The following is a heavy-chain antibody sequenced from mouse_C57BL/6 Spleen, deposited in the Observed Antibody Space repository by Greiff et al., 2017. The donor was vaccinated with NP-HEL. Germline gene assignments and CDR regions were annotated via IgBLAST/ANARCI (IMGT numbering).Heavy chain of an antibody. CDR3: TSGTSVDFDY. D-gene: IGHD1-1*01. V-gene: IGHV6-3*01. CDR2: IRLKSDNYAT. CDR1: GFTFSNYW. Sequence: EVHLVESGGGLVQPGGSMKLSCVASGFTFSNYWMNWVRQSPEKGLEWVAQIRLKSDNYATHYAESVKGRFTISRDDSKSSVYLQMNNLRAKDTGIYYCTSGTSVDFDYWGQGTTLTVSS. J-gene: IGHJ2*01.